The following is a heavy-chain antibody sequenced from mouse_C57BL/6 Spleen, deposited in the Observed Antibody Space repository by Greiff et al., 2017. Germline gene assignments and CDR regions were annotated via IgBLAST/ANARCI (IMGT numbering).Heavy chain of an antibody. J-gene: IGHJ2*01. CDR3: TRARRQSPFDY. CDR2: IDPETGGT. D-gene: IGHD1-2*01. CDR1: GYTFTDYE. V-gene: IGHV1-15*01. Sequence: VKLMESGAELVRPGASVTLSCKASGYTFTDYEMHWVKQTPVHGLEWIGAIDPETGGTAYNQKFKGKAILTADKSSSTAYMELRSLTSEDSAVYYCTRARRQSPFDYWGQGTTLTVSS.